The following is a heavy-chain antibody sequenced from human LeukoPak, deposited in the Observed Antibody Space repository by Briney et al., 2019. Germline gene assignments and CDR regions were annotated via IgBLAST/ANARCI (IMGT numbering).Heavy chain of an antibody. D-gene: IGHD2-21*02. CDR1: GGSISTSSYY. CDR2: IFYSGST. CDR3: AKDHANTPVVTN. V-gene: IGHV4-39*07. J-gene: IGHJ4*02. Sequence: SETLSLTCTVSGGSISTSSYYWGWVRQPPGKGLEWIGNIFYSGSTYYSPSLKSRVTISLDTSRNQFSLKLNSVTAADTAIYYCAKDHANTPVVTNWGQGILVSVSS.